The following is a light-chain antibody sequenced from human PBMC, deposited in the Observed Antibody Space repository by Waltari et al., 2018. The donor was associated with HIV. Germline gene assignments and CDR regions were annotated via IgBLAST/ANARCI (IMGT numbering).Light chain of an antibody. CDR2: LNTNGSH. V-gene: IGLV4-69*01. CDR3: QTWGTGIVV. J-gene: IGLJ2*01. CDR1: SGHTNYA. Sequence: QVVLTQSPSASASLGASVKLTCTLSSGHTNYAIAWHQQQPEKGPRYLMRLNTNGSHTKGDGIPDRFSGSSSGAERYLTISSLQSEDEADYYCQTWGTGIVVFGGGTKLTVL.